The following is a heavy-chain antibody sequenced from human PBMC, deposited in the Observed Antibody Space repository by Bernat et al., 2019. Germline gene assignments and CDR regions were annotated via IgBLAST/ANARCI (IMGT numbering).Heavy chain of an antibody. Sequence: QVQLVQSGAEVKKPGASVKVSCKASGYTFTSYYMHWVRQAPGQGLEWMGIINPSGGSTNYAQKFQGRVTMTRDTSTSTVYMELSSLRSEDTAVYYCARESGIAARRRVHDAFDIWGQGTMVTVSS. CDR1: GYTFTSYY. V-gene: IGHV1-46*01. D-gene: IGHD6-6*01. CDR3: ARESGIAARRRVHDAFDI. CDR2: INPSGGST. J-gene: IGHJ3*02.